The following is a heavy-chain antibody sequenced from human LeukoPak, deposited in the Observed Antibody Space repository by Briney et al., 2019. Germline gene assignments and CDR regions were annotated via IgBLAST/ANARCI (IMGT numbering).Heavy chain of an antibody. CDR1: GGSITNYY. V-gene: IGHV4-59*12. CDR3: ARDSFWRGYSSFDY. CDR2: IHYSGST. Sequence: SETLSLTCTVSGGSITNYYWTWIRQPPGKGLEWIGYIHYSGSTNYNPSLKSRVSISVDSSKDQFSLTLSSVTAADTAVYYCARDSFWRGYSSFDYWGQGTLVIASS. J-gene: IGHJ4*02. D-gene: IGHD3-3*01.